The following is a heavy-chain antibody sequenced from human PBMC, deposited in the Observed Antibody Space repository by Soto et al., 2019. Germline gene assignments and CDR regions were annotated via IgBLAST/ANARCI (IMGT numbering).Heavy chain of an antibody. CDR2: IYYSGST. J-gene: IGHJ4*02. Sequence: PSETLSLTCTVSGDSISSYYWSWIRQPPGKGLEWIGYIYYSGSTNYNPSLKSRVTISVDTSKNQFSRKLSSVTAADTAVYYCARGYCGGDCYRKTYYFDYWGQGTLVTVSS. V-gene: IGHV4-59*01. CDR3: ARGYCGGDCYRKTYYFDY. CDR1: GDSISSYY. D-gene: IGHD2-21*02.